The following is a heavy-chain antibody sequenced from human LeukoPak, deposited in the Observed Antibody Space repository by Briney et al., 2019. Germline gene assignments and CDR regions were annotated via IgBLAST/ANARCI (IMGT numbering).Heavy chain of an antibody. CDR3: AIGYSYGSFAY. CDR1: GGSISSYY. V-gene: IGHV4-59*08. J-gene: IGHJ4*02. Sequence: SETLSLTCTVSGGSISSYYWSWIRQPPGKGLEWIGYIYYSGSTNYNPSLKSRVTISVDTSKNQFSLKLSSVTAADTAVYYCAIGYSYGSFAYWGQGTLVTVSS. D-gene: IGHD5-18*01. CDR2: IYYSGST.